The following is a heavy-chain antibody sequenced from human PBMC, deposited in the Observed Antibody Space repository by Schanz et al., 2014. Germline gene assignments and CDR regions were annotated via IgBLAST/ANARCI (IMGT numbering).Heavy chain of an antibody. Sequence: DVQLVESGGGLVQSGGSLRLSCAASGLTFSNHAMSWVRQAPGKGLEWVSAISGSGDNTFYADSVRGRFTISRDNSRKTLSLQMNSLRAEDTAVYYCAKHRHYADNNGYPGIDYWGQGTLVTVS. J-gene: IGHJ4*02. D-gene: IGHD3-16*01. CDR3: AKHRHYADNNGYPGIDY. CDR2: ISGSGDNT. CDR1: GLTFSNHA. V-gene: IGHV3-23*04.